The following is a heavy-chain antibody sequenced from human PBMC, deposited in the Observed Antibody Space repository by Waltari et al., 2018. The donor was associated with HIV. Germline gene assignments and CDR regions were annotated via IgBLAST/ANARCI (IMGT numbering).Heavy chain of an antibody. CDR2: ININSGGT. CDR1: GYTFTDYY. J-gene: IGHJ6*02. V-gene: IGHV1-2*02. CDR3: TRAQSHVHGLDV. Sequence: QVQLVQSGAELKKSGASVKVSCTPSGYTFTDYYIHWVRQAPGPGLEWMGWININSGGTNFSQKFRGRVTLTRDTSISTAYMQLSSLGSDDTAIYYCTRAQSHVHGLDVWGQGTTVTVSS.